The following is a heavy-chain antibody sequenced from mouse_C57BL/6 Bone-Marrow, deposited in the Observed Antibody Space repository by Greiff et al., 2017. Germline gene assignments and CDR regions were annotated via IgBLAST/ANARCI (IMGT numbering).Heavy chain of an antibody. CDR1: GFTFSSYG. Sequence: DVKLVESGGDLVKPGGSLKLSCAASGFTFSSYGMSWVRQTPDKRLEWVATISSGGSYTYYPDSVKGRFTISRDNAKNTLYLQMSSLKSEDTAMYYCARHDSSWGQGTLVTVSA. J-gene: IGHJ3*01. D-gene: IGHD2-13*01. CDR3: ARHDSS. CDR2: ISSGGSYT. V-gene: IGHV5-6*02.